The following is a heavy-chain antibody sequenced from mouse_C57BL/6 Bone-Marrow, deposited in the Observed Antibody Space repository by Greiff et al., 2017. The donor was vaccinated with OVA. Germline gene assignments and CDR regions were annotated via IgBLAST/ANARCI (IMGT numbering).Heavy chain of an antibody. CDR2: IWTGGGT. V-gene: IGHV2-9-1*01. Sequence: VKLVESGPGLVAPSQRLSITCTVSGFSLTSYAISWVRQPPGKGLEWLGVIWTGGGTNYNSALKSRLSISKDNSKSQVFLKMNSLQTDDTARYYCARKRGDLTGTFDYWGQGTTLTVSS. J-gene: IGHJ2*01. CDR1: GFSLTSYA. CDR3: ARKRGDLTGTFDY. D-gene: IGHD4-1*01.